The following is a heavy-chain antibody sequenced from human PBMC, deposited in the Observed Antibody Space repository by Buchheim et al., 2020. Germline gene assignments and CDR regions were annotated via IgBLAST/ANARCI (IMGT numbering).Heavy chain of an antibody. J-gene: IGHJ6*02. CDR2: IHSEGSST. V-gene: IGHV3-74*01. D-gene: IGHD4-11*01. CDR3: ARGYSNYAGMDV. Sequence: EVQLVESGGGLVQPGGSLRLSCAASGFTFSSYWMHWVRQAPGKGLVWASRIHSEGSSTSYADSVKGRFTISRDNAQSTLYLQMNSLRAEDTAVYYCARGYSNYAGMDVWGQGTT. CDR1: GFTFSSYW.